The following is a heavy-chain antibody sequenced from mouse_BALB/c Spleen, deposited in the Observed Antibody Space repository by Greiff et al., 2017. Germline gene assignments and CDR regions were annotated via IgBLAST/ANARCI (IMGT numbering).Heavy chain of an antibody. Sequence: VKLMESGAELVRPGASVTLSCKASGYTFTDYEMHWVKQTPVHGLEWIGAIDPETGGTAYNQKFKGKATLTADKSSSTAYMELRSLTSEDSAVYYCARESLTGTRGYWGQGTTLTVSS. V-gene: IGHV1-15*01. CDR3: ARESLTGTRGY. D-gene: IGHD4-1*01. CDR1: GYTFTDYE. CDR2: IDPETGGT. J-gene: IGHJ2*01.